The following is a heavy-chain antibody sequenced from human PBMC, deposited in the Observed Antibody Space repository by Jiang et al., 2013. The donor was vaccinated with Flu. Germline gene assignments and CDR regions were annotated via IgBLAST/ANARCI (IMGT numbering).Heavy chain of an antibody. Sequence: VQLVESGGGLVQPGGSLRLSCAASGFTFSSYWMHWVRQVPGKGLVWVSRIHSDGSSTRYADSVKGRFTISRDNAKNTLYLQMNSLRAEDTALYYCARGGHFDWLPLDVWGQGTTVTVSS. D-gene: IGHD3-9*01. J-gene: IGHJ6*02. V-gene: IGHV3-74*01. CDR1: GFTFSSYW. CDR3: ARGGHFDWLPLDV. CDR2: IHSDGSST.